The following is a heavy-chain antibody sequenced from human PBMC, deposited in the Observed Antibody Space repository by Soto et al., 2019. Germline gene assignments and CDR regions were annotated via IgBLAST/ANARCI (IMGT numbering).Heavy chain of an antibody. CDR1: GGSISSGGYY. CDR2: IYYSGST. Sequence: SETLSLTCTVSGGSISSGGYYWSWIRQHPGKGLEWIGYIYYSGSTYYNPSLKSRVTIPVDTSKNQFSLKLSSVTAADTAVYYCARDRGLGYWFDPWGQGTLVTVSS. J-gene: IGHJ5*02. V-gene: IGHV4-31*03. CDR3: ARDRGLGYWFDP. D-gene: IGHD3-10*01.